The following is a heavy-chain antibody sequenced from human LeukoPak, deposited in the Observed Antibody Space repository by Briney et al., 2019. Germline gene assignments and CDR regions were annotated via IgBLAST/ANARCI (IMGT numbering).Heavy chain of an antibody. CDR1: GFTFNYYW. V-gene: IGHV3-7*01. Sequence: GGSLRLSCAASGFTFNYYWLTWVRQAPGKGLEWVANIQQDGSEKYYVDSVKGRFIISGDNAKNSLYLQMNSLGAEDTAVYYCARVRKLRTRGVMDPLDYWGQGTLVTVSS. CDR3: ARVRKLRTRGVMDPLDY. D-gene: IGHD3-10*01. J-gene: IGHJ4*02. CDR2: IQQDGSEK.